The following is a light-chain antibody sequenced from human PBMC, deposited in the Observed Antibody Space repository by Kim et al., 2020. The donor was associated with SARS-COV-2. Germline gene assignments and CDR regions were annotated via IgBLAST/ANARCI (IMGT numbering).Light chain of an antibody. J-gene: IGLJ2*01. V-gene: IGLV3-1*01. CDR3: QAWDSSTAV. Sequence: VSPGQTASITCSGDELGDKYACWYQQRPGQSPVLVIYQDNKRPSGIPERFSGSNSGNTATLTISGTQAMDEADYYCQAWDSSTAVFGGGTQLTVL. CDR2: QDN. CDR1: ELGDKY.